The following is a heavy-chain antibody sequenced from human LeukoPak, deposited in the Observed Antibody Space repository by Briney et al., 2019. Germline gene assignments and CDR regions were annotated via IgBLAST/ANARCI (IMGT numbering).Heavy chain of an antibody. D-gene: IGHD3-3*01. CDR1: GFTFSYHW. CDR3: AKTRGGTYYDFWSGYYIYWFDP. J-gene: IGHJ5*02. CDR2: ISGSGGST. V-gene: IGHV3-23*01. Sequence: GGSLTLSCAASGFTFSYHWMSWVRQAPGKGLEWVSAISGSGGSTYYADSVKGRFTISRDNSKNTLYLQMNSLRAEDTAVYYCAKTRGGTYYDFWSGYYIYWFDPRGQGTLVTVSS.